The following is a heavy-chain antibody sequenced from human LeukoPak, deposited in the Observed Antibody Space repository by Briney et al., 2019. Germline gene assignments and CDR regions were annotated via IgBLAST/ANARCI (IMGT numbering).Heavy chain of an antibody. J-gene: IGHJ4*02. Sequence: SETLSLTCAVYGGSFSGYYWSWIRQPPGKGLEWIGEINRSGSTNYNPSLKSRVTISVDTSKNQFSLKLSSVTAADTAVYYCARDLKGTGVDYWGQGTLVTVSS. CDR2: INRSGST. CDR3: ARDLKGTGVDY. V-gene: IGHV4-34*01. D-gene: IGHD1-14*01. CDR1: GGSFSGYY.